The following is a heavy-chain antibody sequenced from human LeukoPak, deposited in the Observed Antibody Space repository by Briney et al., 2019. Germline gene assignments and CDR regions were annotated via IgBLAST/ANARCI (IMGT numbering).Heavy chain of an antibody. V-gene: IGHV4-34*01. CDR1: GFTFSSYA. J-gene: IGHJ6*02. CDR2: INHSGST. Sequence: TPGGSLRLSCAASGFTFSSYAMSWVRQPPGKGLEWIGEINHSGSTNYNPSLKSRVTISVDTSKNQFSLKLSSVTAADTAVYYCARDIVVVVAATPGYYYYYGMDVWGQGTTVTVSS. D-gene: IGHD2-15*01. CDR3: ARDIVVVVAATPGYYYYYGMDV.